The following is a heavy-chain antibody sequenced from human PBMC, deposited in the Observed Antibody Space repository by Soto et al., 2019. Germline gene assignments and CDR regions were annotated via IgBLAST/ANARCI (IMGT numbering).Heavy chain of an antibody. CDR3: ASVPNYGNYHFDN. CDR2: IKQDGGEK. D-gene: IGHD4-4*01. CDR1: GFTFSSYW. Sequence: GGCMRLSCAASGFTFSSYWMSWVRQPPGKGLEWVANIKQDGGEKYYVDSVKGRFTITRDNAKNSLYLQMNSLRAEDTAVYYCASVPNYGNYHFDNWGQGTLVTVSS. V-gene: IGHV3-7*01. J-gene: IGHJ4*02.